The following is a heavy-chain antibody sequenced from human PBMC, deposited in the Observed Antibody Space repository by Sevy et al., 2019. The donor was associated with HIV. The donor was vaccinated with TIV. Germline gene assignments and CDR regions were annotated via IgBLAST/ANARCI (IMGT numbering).Heavy chain of an antibody. Sequence: ASVKVSCKASGYTFTSYGISWVRQAPGQGLEWMGWISAYNGNTNYAQKLQGRVTMTTDTSTSTAYMELRSLRSDDTAVHYCARPARYYCGSSGYWYFDLWGRGTLVTVSS. D-gene: IGHD3-22*01. CDR2: ISAYNGNT. CDR3: ARPARYYCGSSGYWYFDL. CDR1: GYTFTSYG. J-gene: IGHJ2*01. V-gene: IGHV1-18*04.